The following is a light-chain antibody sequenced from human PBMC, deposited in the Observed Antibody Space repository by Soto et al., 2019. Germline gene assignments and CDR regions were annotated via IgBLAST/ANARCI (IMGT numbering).Light chain of an antibody. CDR2: GAA. CDR3: QQYGTSPLT. CDR1: ENVYINS. Sequence: EIVLTQSPGTLSLSPGEGATLSCRASENVYINSLAWYQQKPGQPPRLLIYGAATRASAVPDRFSGSGSGADFTRTLTGLEPEDFAVYYCQQYGTSPLTFGPGTRVD. J-gene: IGKJ3*01. V-gene: IGKV3-20*01.